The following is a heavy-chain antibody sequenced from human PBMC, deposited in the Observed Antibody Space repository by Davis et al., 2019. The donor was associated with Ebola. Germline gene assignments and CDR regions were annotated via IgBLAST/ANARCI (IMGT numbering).Heavy chain of an antibody. CDR1: GLSFSGYY. J-gene: IGHJ4*02. CDR3: AGLLGPQEHHGTFHF. Sequence: PGGPLRLSCGVYGLSFSGYYWTWIRQSPGKGLEWIGEIFHTGRTNYNKYLQRRVSISVDTSKSQFFLRLTSVTAADTAVYFCAGLLGPQEHHGTFHFWGQGVLVTVSS. V-gene: IGHV4-34*12. CDR2: IFHTGRT. D-gene: IGHD3-16*01.